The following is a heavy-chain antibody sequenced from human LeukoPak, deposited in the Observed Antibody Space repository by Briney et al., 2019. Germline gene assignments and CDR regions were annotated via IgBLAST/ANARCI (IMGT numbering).Heavy chain of an antibody. CDR2: INPNSGVT. Sequence: ASVKVSCKASGYTFIGYYIHWVRQAPGQGLEWMGWINPNSGVTNYAQKFQGRVTMTRDTSISTAYMELTRLTSDDTALYYCARVPRSRSWGPGESYFDYGDQGTLATVSS. V-gene: IGHV1-2*02. CDR3: ARVPRSRSWGPGESYFDY. D-gene: IGHD6-13*01. J-gene: IGHJ4*02. CDR1: GYTFIGYY.